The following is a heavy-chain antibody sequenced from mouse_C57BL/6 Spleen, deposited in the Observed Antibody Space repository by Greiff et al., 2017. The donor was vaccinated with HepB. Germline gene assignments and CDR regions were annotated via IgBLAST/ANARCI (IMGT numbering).Heavy chain of an antibody. CDR3: ARGTLLRYPAWFAY. V-gene: IGHV1-55*01. Sequence: QVQLQQSGAELVKPGASVKMSCKASGYTFTSYWITWVKQRPGQGLEWIGDIYPGSGSTNYNEKFKSKATLTVDTSSSTAYMQLSSLTSEDSAVYYCARGTLLRYPAWFAYWGQGTLVTVSA. CDR1: GYTFTSYW. D-gene: IGHD1-1*01. J-gene: IGHJ3*01. CDR2: IYPGSGST.